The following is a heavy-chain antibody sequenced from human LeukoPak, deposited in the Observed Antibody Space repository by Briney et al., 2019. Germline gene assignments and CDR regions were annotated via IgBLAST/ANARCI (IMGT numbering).Heavy chain of an antibody. CDR2: IHYSGST. CDR1: GGSIDDY. Sequence: SETLSLTCTVSGGSIDDYWSWIRQPPGKGLEWIGYIHYSGSTNYSPSLRSRVTISVDTSISLRLSTVTAADTAVYYCARSMIRGVSGRAFDIWGQGTMVTVSS. D-gene: IGHD3-10*01. CDR3: ARSMIRGVSGRAFDI. J-gene: IGHJ3*02. V-gene: IGHV4-59*01.